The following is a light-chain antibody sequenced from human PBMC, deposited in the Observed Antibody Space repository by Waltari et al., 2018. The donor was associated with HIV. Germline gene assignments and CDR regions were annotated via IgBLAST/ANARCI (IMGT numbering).Light chain of an antibody. CDR3: QQSYSTPYT. Sequence: DIQMTQSPSSLSASVGDRVTITCRASQSISSSLNWYQQKPGKAPKLLIDAASSLQSGVPSRFSGSGSGTDFTLTISSLQPEDFATYYCQQSYSTPYTFGQGTKLEIK. V-gene: IGKV1-39*01. CDR1: QSISSS. CDR2: AAS. J-gene: IGKJ2*01.